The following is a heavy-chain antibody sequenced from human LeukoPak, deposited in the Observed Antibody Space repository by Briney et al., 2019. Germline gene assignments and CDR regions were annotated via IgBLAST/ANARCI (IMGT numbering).Heavy chain of an antibody. CDR2: INSDGSST. Sequence: GGSLRLSCAASGFTFSSYWMHWVRQAPGKGLVWVSRINSDGSSTSYADSVKGRFTISRDNAKNTLYLQMNSLRAEDTAVYYCARVGIGFGEYYYYGMDVWGKGTTVTVSS. CDR1: GFTFSSYW. D-gene: IGHD3-10*01. V-gene: IGHV3-74*01. CDR3: ARVGIGFGEYYYYGMDV. J-gene: IGHJ6*04.